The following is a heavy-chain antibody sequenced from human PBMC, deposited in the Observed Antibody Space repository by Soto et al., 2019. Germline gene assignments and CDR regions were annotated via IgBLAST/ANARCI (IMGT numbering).Heavy chain of an antibody. D-gene: IGHD6-13*01. CDR3: ATHDGPAAAGLGLDF. CDR2: IKQDENGK. CDR1: GFTFSSRW. V-gene: IGHV3-7*02. J-gene: IGHJ4*02. Sequence: EVQLVESGGGLVQPGGSLRLSCEASGFTFSSRWMTWVRQGPGKGLEWVANIKQDENGKDYVDSVKGRFTISRDNAKNSRYLQMNSLRAEDTAVYYCATHDGPAAAGLGLDFWGQGTLVTVSS.